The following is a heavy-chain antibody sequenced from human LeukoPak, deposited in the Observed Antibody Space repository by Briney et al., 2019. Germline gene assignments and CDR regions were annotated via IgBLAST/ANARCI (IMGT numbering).Heavy chain of an antibody. D-gene: IGHD6-19*01. V-gene: IGHV4-34*01. CDR3: ARRNNRARIAVAGTYWNLDL. J-gene: IGHJ2*01. CDR1: GGSFSGYY. CDR2: INHSGST. Sequence: SETLSLTCAVYGGSFSGYYWSWIRQPPGKGLEWIGEINHSGSTNYNPSLKSRVTISVDTSKNQFSLKLSSVTAADTAVYYCARRNNRARIAVAGTYWNLDLWSRGTLVTVSS.